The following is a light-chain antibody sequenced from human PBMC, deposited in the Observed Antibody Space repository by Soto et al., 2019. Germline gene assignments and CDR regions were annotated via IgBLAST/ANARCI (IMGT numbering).Light chain of an antibody. CDR2: KAS. J-gene: IGKJ1*01. Sequence: DIQMTQSPSTLSASVGDRVTITCRASQSISSWLAWYQQKPGKAPKLLIYKASSLESGVPSRFSGSGSGTEFTLTISSLQPDDFATYYCKQYNSYPWTFGQGTKGDIK. CDR3: KQYNSYPWT. CDR1: QSISSW. V-gene: IGKV1-5*03.